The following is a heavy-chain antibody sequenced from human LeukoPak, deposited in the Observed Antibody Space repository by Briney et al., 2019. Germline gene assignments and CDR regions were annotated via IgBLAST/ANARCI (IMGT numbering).Heavy chain of an antibody. CDR2: IIPIFGTA. CDR3: ASEYSSGWWDTVAFDY. V-gene: IGHV1-69*13. Sequence: SVKVSCKASGGTFSSYAISWVRQAPGQGLEWMGGIIPIFGTANYAQKFQGRVTITADESTSTAYMELSSLRSEDTAVYCCASEYSSGWWDTVAFDYWGQGTLVTVSS. CDR1: GGTFSSYA. D-gene: IGHD6-19*01. J-gene: IGHJ4*02.